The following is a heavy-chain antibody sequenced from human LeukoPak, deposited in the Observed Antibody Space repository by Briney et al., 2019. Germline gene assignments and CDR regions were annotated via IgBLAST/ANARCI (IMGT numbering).Heavy chain of an antibody. CDR1: GGTFSSYA. CDR2: IIPILGIA. V-gene: IGHV1-69*04. J-gene: IGHJ4*02. D-gene: IGHD3-22*01. CDR3: ARGDRITMIGG. Sequence: SVKVPCKASGGTFSSYAISWVRQAPGQGLEWMGRIIPILGIANYAQKFQGRVTITADKSTSTAYMELSSLRSEDTAVYYCARGDRITMIGGWGQGTLVTVSS.